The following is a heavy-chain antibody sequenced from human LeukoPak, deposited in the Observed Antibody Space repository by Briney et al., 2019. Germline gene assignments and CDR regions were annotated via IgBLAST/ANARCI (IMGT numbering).Heavy chain of an antibody. Sequence: SETLSLTCTVSGGSISSYYWSWIRQPPGKGLEWIGYIYYSGSTNYNPSLKSRVTISVDTSKNQFSLKLSSVTAADTAVYYCAIHSSSWYSYYWGQGTLVTVSS. CDR3: AIHSSSWYSYY. D-gene: IGHD6-13*01. J-gene: IGHJ4*02. CDR1: GGSISSYY. CDR2: IYYSGST. V-gene: IGHV4-59*01.